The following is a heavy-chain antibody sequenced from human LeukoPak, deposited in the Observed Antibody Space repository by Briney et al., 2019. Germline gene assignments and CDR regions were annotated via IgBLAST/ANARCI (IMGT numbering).Heavy chain of an antibody. CDR2: INTDGSST. CDR3: SRGEVRSRWGDY. Sequence: GGSLRLSCAASGFTFSSFWMRWVRQAPGKGLVWVSRINTDGSSTSYADSVKGRFTISRDNAKNTLYLQMNSLRAEDTAVYYCSRGEVRSRWGDYWGQGTLVTVSS. D-gene: IGHD6-13*01. CDR1: GFTFSSFW. J-gene: IGHJ4*02. V-gene: IGHV3-74*01.